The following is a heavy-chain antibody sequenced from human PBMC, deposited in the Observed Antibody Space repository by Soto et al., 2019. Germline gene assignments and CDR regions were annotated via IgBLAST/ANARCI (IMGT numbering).Heavy chain of an antibody. CDR3: ARAALRYFDCFTH. CDR1: GGSISSYY. J-gene: IGHJ4*02. D-gene: IGHD3-9*01. CDR2: ISYSGNT. Sequence: SETLSLTCTVSGGSISSYYWSWIRQTPGKGLEWIGYISYSGNTNYNPSLRSRVTISVDTSKNQFSLKLNSVTTADTAVYYCARAALRYFDCFTHWGQGTLVTVSS. V-gene: IGHV4-59*01.